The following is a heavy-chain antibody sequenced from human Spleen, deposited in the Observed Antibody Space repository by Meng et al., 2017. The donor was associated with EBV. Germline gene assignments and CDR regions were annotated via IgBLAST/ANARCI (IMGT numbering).Heavy chain of an antibody. J-gene: IGHJ4*02. V-gene: IGHV4-34*01. CDR1: GGSLSGYH. CDR3: ARGAWDGSGTRPFDH. Sequence: QVQLHQWGAGLLKPSETLSLTCAVFGGSLSGYHWSWIRQPPGMGLEWIGEIYHTGSTTYNSSLKSRVTLSLNTSNNQFSLNLSSVTAADTAVYYCARGAWDGSGTRPFDHWGQGTLVTVSS. CDR2: IYHTGST. D-gene: IGHD3-10*01.